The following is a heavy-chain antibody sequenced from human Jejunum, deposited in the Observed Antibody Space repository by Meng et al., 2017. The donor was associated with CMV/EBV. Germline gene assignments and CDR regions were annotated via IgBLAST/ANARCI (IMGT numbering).Heavy chain of an antibody. Sequence: DINWVRQAPGQGLEWMGWMNPNNGNTGYAQKFQGRFTMTWNTSTSTAYMELSSLRSEDTAIYYCASHQQFCSGGSCYSLGYYYGMDVWGQG. CDR2: MNPNNGNT. CDR1: D. V-gene: IGHV1-8*01. D-gene: IGHD2-15*01. CDR3: ASHQQFCSGGSCYSLGYYYGMDV. J-gene: IGHJ6*02.